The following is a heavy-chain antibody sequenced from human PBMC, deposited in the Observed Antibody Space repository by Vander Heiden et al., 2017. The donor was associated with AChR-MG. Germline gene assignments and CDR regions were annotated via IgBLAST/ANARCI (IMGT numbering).Heavy chain of an antibody. Sequence: EVQLLESGGGLVQPGGSLRLSCAASGFTFDNYAMGWVRQAPGKGLEWVSSISVGGDSTYYADSVKGRFTVSRDNSKHTLSLQMNSLRAEDTAVYYCAAVRGAYYFDYWGQGTPVTVSS. J-gene: IGHJ4*02. V-gene: IGHV3-23*01. CDR1: GFTFDNYA. CDR2: ISVGGDST. CDR3: AAVRGAYYFDY. D-gene: IGHD3-10*01.